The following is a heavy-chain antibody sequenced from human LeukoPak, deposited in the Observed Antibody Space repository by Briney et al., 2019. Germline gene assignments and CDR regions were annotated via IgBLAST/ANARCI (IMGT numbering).Heavy chain of an antibody. CDR2: FDPEDGET. V-gene: IGHV1-24*01. CDR3: ATNRYCSSTSCYPYYYGMDV. J-gene: IGHJ6*02. D-gene: IGHD2-2*01. Sequence: ASVKVSCKVSGYTLTELSMHWERQAPGKGREWMGGFDPEDGETIYAQKFQGRDTMTEDTSTDTAYMELSSLRSEDTAVYYCATNRYCSSTSCYPYYYGMDVWGQGTTVTVSS. CDR1: GYTLTELS.